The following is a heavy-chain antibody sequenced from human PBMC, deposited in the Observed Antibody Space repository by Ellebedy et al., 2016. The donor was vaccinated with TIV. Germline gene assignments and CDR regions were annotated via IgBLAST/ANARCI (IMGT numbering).Heavy chain of an antibody. J-gene: IGHJ4*02. CDR1: GFTFNNYW. D-gene: IGHD6-19*01. CDR3: ARDRSGWSRDC. CDR2: IHSDGSST. Sequence: GESLKISCAASGFTFNNYWMHWVRQTPGKGLVWVSRIHSDGSSTIYADSVRGRFTISRDNAKNSVYLQMNSLRADDTAMYYCARDRSGWSRDCWGQGTLVTVSS. V-gene: IGHV3-74*01.